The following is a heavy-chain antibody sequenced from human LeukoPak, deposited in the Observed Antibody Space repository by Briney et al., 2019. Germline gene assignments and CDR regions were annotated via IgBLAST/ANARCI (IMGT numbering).Heavy chain of an antibody. J-gene: IGHJ4*02. CDR3: ARVSRLNDSSGYYYSQSDY. V-gene: IGHV4-59*12. D-gene: IGHD3-22*01. CDR2: IYYSGST. Sequence: PSETLSLTCTVSGGSISSYYWSWIRQPPGKGLEWIGYIYYSGSTNYNPSLKSRVTMSVDTSKNQFSLKLSSVTAADTAVYYCARVSRLNDSSGYYYSQSDYWGQGTLVTVSS. CDR1: GGSISSYY.